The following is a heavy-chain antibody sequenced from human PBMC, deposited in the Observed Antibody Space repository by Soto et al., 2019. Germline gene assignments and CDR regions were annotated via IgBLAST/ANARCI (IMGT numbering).Heavy chain of an antibody. V-gene: IGHV4-4*07. CDR1: GGSISTYY. CDR3: ARGGRDGFDI. Sequence: QVQLQESGPGLVKPSETLSLTCTVSGGSISTYYWNWIRQSAGKGLEWIGRVYISGSNNYHPSLKSRVDMSVDTSNNQSSLKVTAVTAAGTAVYYCARGGRDGFDIWGQGTMVTVSS. CDR2: VYISGSN. J-gene: IGHJ3*02.